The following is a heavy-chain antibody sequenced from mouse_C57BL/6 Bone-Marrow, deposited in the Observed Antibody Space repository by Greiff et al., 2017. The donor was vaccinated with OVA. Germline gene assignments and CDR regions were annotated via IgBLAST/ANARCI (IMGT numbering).Heavy chain of an antibody. J-gene: IGHJ2*01. CDR2: IDPENGDT. CDR3: TTVTLYYFDY. D-gene: IGHD2-1*01. Sequence: VQLKQSGAELVRPGASVKLSCTASGFNIQDDYMHWVKQRPEQGLEWIGWIDPENGDTEYASKFQGKATITADTSTNTAYLQLSSLTSEDTAVYYCTTVTLYYFDYWGQGTTLTVSS. CDR1: GFNIQDDY. V-gene: IGHV14-4*01.